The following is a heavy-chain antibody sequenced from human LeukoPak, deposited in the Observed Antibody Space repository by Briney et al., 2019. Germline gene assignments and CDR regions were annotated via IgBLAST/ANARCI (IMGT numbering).Heavy chain of an antibody. CDR2: ISDTGDST. D-gene: IGHD3-10*01. CDR1: GFTFSSYT. Sequence: GGSLRLSCAASGFTFSSYTMSWVRQAPGKGLEWVSGISDTGDSTYDADCVKGRFTISRDNSKNTLSLQMSSLRAEDTGVYYCAKDMIATVRGVSFAGPFDYWGQGTLVTVPS. CDR3: AKDMIATVRGVSFAGPFDY. V-gene: IGHV3-23*01. J-gene: IGHJ4*02.